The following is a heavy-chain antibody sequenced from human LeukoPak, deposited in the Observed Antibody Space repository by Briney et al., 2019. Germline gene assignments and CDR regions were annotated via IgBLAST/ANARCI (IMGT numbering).Heavy chain of an antibody. V-gene: IGHV3-33*01. CDR1: GFSFSSYG. D-gene: IGHD3-9*01. CDR2: IWYDGSNK. CDR3: ARDRYDILTGYYMYFDY. J-gene: IGHJ4*02. Sequence: GGSLRLSCAASGFSFSSYGMHWVRQAPGKGLEWVAVIWYDGSNKYYADSVKGRFTNSRDNSKNALFMQMNSLRAEDTAVYYCARDRYDILTGYYMYFDYWGQGSLVTVSS.